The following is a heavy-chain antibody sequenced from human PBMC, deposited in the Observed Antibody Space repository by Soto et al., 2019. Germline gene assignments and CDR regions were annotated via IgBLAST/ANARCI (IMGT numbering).Heavy chain of an antibody. Sequence: GASVKVSCKASGGTFTNYAFSWVRQAPGQGLEWMGWMNPNSGNTGYAQKFQGRVTMTRNTSISTAYMELSSLRSEDTAVYYCAREFRFWSGYYTGMNPRAGMDVWGQGTTVTVSS. CDR3: AREFRFWSGYYTGMNPRAGMDV. D-gene: IGHD3-3*01. CDR2: MNPNSGNT. J-gene: IGHJ6*02. CDR1: GGTFTNYA. V-gene: IGHV1-8*02.